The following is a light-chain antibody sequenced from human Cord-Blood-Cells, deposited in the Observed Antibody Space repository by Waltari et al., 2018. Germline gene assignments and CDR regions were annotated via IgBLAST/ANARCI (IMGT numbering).Light chain of an antibody. CDR2: WGS. CDR1: QSLLHSNGYNY. J-gene: IGKJ2*03. V-gene: IGKV2-28*01. CDR3: MQALQTPYS. Sequence: DIVMTQSPLPLPVTPGEPASISCRSSQSLLHSNGYNYLDWYLQKPGQSPQLLIYWGSNRASGVPDRFSGSGSGTDFTLKISRVEAEDVGVYYCMQALQTPYSFGQGTKLEIK.